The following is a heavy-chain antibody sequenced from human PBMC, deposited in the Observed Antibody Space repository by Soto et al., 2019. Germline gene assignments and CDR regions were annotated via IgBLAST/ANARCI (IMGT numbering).Heavy chain of an antibody. CDR1: GFTFDDYA. V-gene: IGHV3-9*01. CDR2: ISWNSGSI. D-gene: IGHD2-2*01. J-gene: IGHJ2*01. CDR3: AKSFRAYQTEDYPSAPAWYFDL. Sequence: GGSLRLSCAASGFTFDDYAMHWVRQAPGKGLEWVSGISWNSGSIGYADSVKGRFTISRDNAKNSLYLQMNSLRAEDTALYYCAKSFRAYQTEDYPSAPAWYFDLWGRGTLVTVSS.